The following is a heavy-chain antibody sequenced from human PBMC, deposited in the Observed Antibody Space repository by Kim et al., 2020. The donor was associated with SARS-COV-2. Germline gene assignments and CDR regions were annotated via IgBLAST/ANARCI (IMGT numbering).Heavy chain of an antibody. CDR3: AREDIQLWLPSDYYYGMDV. CDR2: IYTSGST. D-gene: IGHD5-18*01. CDR1: GGSISSYY. V-gene: IGHV4-4*07. J-gene: IGHJ6*02. Sequence: SETLSLTCTVSGGSISSYYWSWIRQPAGKGLEWIGRIYTSGSTNYNPSLKSRVTMSVDTSKNQFSLKLSSVTAADTAVYYCAREDIQLWLPSDYYYGMDVWGQGTTVTVSS.